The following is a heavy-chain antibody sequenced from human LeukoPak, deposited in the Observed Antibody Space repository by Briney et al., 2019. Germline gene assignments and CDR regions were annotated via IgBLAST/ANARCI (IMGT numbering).Heavy chain of an antibody. J-gene: IGHJ4*02. D-gene: IGHD6-19*01. CDR3: ARNLVGKTDFDY. V-gene: IGHV1-3*01. CDR1: GFTFSDYC. Sequence: PGGSLRLSCAASGFTFSDYCVGWTRQAPGQRLEWMGWINVGNGETKYSQKFQGRVTITWDTSASTVHMELIILRSEDTAVYYCARNLVGKTDFDYWGQGTLVTVSS. CDR2: INVGNGET.